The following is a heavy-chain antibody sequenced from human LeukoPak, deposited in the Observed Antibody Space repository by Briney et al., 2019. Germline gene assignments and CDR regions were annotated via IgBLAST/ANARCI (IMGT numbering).Heavy chain of an antibody. J-gene: IGHJ6*02. CDR2: IIPILGIA. V-gene: IGHV1-69*04. D-gene: IGHD2-15*01. Sequence: SVKVSCKASGGTFSSYAISWVRQAPGQGLEWMGRIIPILGIANYAQKFQGRVTITADKSTSTAYMELSSLRSEDTAVYYCASRPVARELYYYYYGMDVWGQGTTVTVSS. CDR1: GGTFSSYA. CDR3: ASRPVARELYYYYYGMDV.